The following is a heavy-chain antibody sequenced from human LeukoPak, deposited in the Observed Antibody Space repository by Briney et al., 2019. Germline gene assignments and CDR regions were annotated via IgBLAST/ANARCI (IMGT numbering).Heavy chain of an antibody. D-gene: IGHD3-10*01. J-gene: IGHJ4*02. CDR3: AKGRGQGFDY. Sequence: GGSLRLSCAASGFTFSNYWMHWVRQAPGKGLVWVSRINSDGRSTNYADSVKGRFTISRDNAKNTLYLQMNSLRVEDTAVYYCAKGRGQGFDYWGQGTLVTVSS. V-gene: IGHV3-74*01. CDR1: GFTFSNYW. CDR2: INSDGRST.